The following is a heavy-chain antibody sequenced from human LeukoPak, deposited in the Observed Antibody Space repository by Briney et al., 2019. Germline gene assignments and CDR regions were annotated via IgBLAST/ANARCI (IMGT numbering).Heavy chain of an antibody. Sequence: ASVKVSCKASGYTFTDYAVHWVRQAPGQGLEWLRIFYPNSAYTIYAQTFQGRVTMTRDTSTSTVYMELSSLRSEDTAVYYCARTSSGWPPTKSNFDYWGQGTLVTVSS. D-gene: IGHD6-19*01. J-gene: IGHJ4*02. CDR1: GYTFTDYA. CDR3: ARTSSGWPPTKSNFDY. V-gene: IGHV1-46*01. CDR2: FYPNSAYT.